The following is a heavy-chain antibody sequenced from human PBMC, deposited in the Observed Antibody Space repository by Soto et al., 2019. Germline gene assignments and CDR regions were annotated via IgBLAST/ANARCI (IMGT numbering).Heavy chain of an antibody. V-gene: IGHV3-15*01. CDR3: TTLSGTPAPTLYGMDV. J-gene: IGHJ6*02. D-gene: IGHD6-25*01. CDR2: IKSKTDGGTT. CDR1: GFTFSNAW. Sequence: GGSLRLSCAASGFTFSNAWMSWVRQAPGKGLEWVGRIKSKTDGGTTDYAAPVKGRFTISRDDSKNTLYLQMNSLKTEDTAVYYGTTLSGTPAPTLYGMDVWGQGTTVTVSS.